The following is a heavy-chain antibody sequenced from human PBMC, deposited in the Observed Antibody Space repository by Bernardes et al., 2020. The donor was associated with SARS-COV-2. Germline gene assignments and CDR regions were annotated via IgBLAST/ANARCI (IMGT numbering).Heavy chain of an antibody. V-gene: IGHV4-39*01. CDR2: IYYSGST. CDR1: GGSISSSSYY. D-gene: IGHD3-22*01. CDR3: ARFGHYYDSSGYDY. J-gene: IGHJ4*02. Sequence: SETLSLTCTVSGGSISSSSYYWGWIRQPPGKGLEWIGSIYYSGSTYYNPSLKSRVTISVDTSKNQFSLKLSSVTAADTAVYYCARFGHYYDSSGYDYWGQGTLVTVSS.